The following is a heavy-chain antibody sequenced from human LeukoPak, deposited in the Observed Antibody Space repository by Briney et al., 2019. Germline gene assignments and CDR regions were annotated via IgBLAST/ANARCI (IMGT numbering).Heavy chain of an antibody. CDR2: ISWNSGSI. Sequence: QTGRSLRLSCAASGFTFDDYAMHWVRRAPGKGLEWVSGISWNSGSIGYADSVKGRFTISRDNAKNSLYLQMNSLRAEDTALYYCAKDISRDPRGYSYGWDYYFDYWGQGTLVTVSS. V-gene: IGHV3-9*01. CDR3: AKDISRDPRGYSYGWDYYFDY. J-gene: IGHJ4*02. D-gene: IGHD5-18*01. CDR1: GFTFDDYA.